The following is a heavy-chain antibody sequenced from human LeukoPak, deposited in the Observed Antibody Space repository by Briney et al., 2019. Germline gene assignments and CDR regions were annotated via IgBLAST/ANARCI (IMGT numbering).Heavy chain of an antibody. CDR1: GYTFTGYY. Sequence: GASVKVSCKASGYTFTGYYMHWVRQAPGQGLEWMGWINPNSGGTNYAQKFQGRVTMTRDTSISTAYMELSRLRSDDTAVYYCARVVLRYFDWLLYDYHGMDVWGQGTTVIVSS. CDR2: INPNSGGT. D-gene: IGHD3-9*01. V-gene: IGHV1-2*02. CDR3: ARVVLRYFDWLLYDYHGMDV. J-gene: IGHJ6*02.